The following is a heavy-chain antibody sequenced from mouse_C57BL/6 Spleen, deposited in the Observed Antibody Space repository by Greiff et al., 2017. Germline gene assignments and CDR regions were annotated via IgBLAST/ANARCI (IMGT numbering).Heavy chain of an antibody. CDR1: GYTFTSYW. V-gene: IGHV1-69*01. CDR2: IDPSDSYT. CDR3: ARRGYSNYDYAMDY. J-gene: IGHJ4*01. D-gene: IGHD2-5*01. Sequence: VKLQQPGAELVMPGASVKLSCKASGYTFTSYWMHWVKQRPGQGLEWIGEIDPSDSYTNYNQKFKGKSTLTVDKSSSTAYMQLSSLTSEDSAVYYCARRGYSNYDYAMDYWGQGTSVTVSS.